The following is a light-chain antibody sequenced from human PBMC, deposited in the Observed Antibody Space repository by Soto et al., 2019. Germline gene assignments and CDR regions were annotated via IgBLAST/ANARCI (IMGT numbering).Light chain of an antibody. J-gene: IGLJ1*01. CDR2: EVS. CDR3: CSSAGRSTLV. Sequence: QSALTQPASVSGSPGQSITISCTGTSSEAGSINFVSWYQQHPGKAPKFMIYEVSKRPSGVSNRFSGSKSGNTATLTISGLQAEDEADYYCCSSAGRSTLVFGTGTKVPVL. CDR1: SSEAGSINF. V-gene: IGLV2-23*02.